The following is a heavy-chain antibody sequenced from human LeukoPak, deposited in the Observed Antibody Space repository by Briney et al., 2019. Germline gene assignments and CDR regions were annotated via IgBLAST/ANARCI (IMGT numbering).Heavy chain of an antibody. CDR2: IIPIFGTA. Sequence: KKSGSSVKVSCKASGGTFSSYAISWVRQAPGQGLEWMGGIIPIFGTANYAQKFQGRVTITADKSTSTAYMELSSLRSEDTAVYYCARDLKRSRARWENLGLDPWGQGTLVTVSS. J-gene: IGHJ5*02. CDR1: GGTFSSYA. CDR3: ARDLKRSRARWENLGLDP. D-gene: IGHD3-16*01. V-gene: IGHV1-69*06.